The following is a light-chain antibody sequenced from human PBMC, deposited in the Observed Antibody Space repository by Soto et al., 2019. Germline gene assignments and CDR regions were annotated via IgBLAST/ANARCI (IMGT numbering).Light chain of an antibody. V-gene: IGKV1-5*03. CDR2: KAS. J-gene: IGKJ1*01. CDR3: QQYQSSWT. CDR1: QSISSW. Sequence: DIQMTQSPSTLSASVGDRVTITCRASQSISSWLAWYQQKPGKAPKLLIYKASSLESGVPSRFSGSGSGTEFTLTISSLQPDDFATYYCQQYQSSWTFGQGTKV.